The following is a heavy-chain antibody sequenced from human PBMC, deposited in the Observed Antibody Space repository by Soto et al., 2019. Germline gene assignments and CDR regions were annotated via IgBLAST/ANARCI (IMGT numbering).Heavy chain of an antibody. Sequence: SETLSLTCTVSGGSISSYYWSWIRQPPGKGLEWIGYIYYSGSTNYNPSLKSRVTISVDTSKNQFSLKLSSVTAADTAVYYCARHEGYGDYVGYWGQGTLVTVSS. CDR3: ARHEGYGDYVGY. CDR2: IYYSGST. J-gene: IGHJ4*02. D-gene: IGHD4-17*01. V-gene: IGHV4-59*08. CDR1: GGSISSYY.